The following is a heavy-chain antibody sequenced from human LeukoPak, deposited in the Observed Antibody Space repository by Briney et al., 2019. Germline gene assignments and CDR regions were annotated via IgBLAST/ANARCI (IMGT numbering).Heavy chain of an antibody. CDR1: GYSFTSYW. CDR3: ARAPYITIFGVVITGSYDY. D-gene: IGHD3-3*01. CDR2: IYPGDSDT. V-gene: IGHV5-51*01. Sequence: GESLKISCQGSGYSFTSYWIGWVRQMPGKGLEWMGIIYPGDSDTRYSPSFQGQVTISADKSISTAYLQWSSLKASDTAMYYCARAPYITIFGVVITGSYDYWGQGTLVTVSS. J-gene: IGHJ4*02.